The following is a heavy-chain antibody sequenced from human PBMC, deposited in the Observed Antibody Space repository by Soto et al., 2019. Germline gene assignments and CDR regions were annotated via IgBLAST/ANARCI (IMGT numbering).Heavy chain of an antibody. Sequence: SETLSLTCTVSGGSISSYYWSWIRQPPGKGLEWIGYIYYSGSTNYNPSLKSRVTISVDTSKNQFSLKLRSVTAADTAVYYCARHETLHGDYDPWGQGTLVTVSS. D-gene: IGHD4-17*01. V-gene: IGHV4-59*01. CDR3: ARHETLHGDYDP. J-gene: IGHJ5*02. CDR1: GGSISSYY. CDR2: IYYSGST.